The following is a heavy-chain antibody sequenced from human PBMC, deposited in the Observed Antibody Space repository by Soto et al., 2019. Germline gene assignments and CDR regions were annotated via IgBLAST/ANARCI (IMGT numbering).Heavy chain of an antibody. Sequence: SETLSLTCAVYGGSLSGYYWTWIRQPAGKGLEWIGRIYSGGRNNYNPSLKSRVTMSVDTSKNQFSLRLSSVTAADTAMYYCARGSSRWDYWGQGTLVTVSS. V-gene: IGHV4-59*10. CDR1: GGSLSGYY. CDR3: ARGSSRWDY. CDR2: IYSGGRN. D-gene: IGHD6-13*01. J-gene: IGHJ4*02.